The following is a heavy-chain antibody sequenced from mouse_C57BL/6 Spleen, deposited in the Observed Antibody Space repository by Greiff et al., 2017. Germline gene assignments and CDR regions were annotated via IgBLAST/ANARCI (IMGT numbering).Heavy chain of an antibody. J-gene: IGHJ2*01. CDR1: GFTFSSYT. CDR2: ISGGGGNT. V-gene: IGHV5-9*01. CDR3: ARRSYGSSFDY. Sequence: EVQLVESGGGLVKPGGSLKLSCAASGFTFSSYTMSWVRQTPEKRLEWVATISGGGGNTYYPDSVKGRFTISRDNAKNTLYLQMSSLRSEDTALYYCARRSYGSSFDYWGQGTTLTVSS. D-gene: IGHD1-1*01.